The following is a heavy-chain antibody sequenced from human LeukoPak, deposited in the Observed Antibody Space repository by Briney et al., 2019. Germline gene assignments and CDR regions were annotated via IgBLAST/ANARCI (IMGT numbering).Heavy chain of an antibody. CDR2: ITNSGGST. Sequence: GGSLRLSCASTGFTFSSYAMTWVREAPGKGLEWVSGITNSGGSTYYADCVKGRFTISRDNSKNTLYLQMNSLRAEDTAVYYCAKDLRESSGWHGNFDYWGQGTLVTVSS. D-gene: IGHD6-19*01. J-gene: IGHJ4*02. CDR1: GFTFSSYA. V-gene: IGHV3-23*01. CDR3: AKDLRESSGWHGNFDY.